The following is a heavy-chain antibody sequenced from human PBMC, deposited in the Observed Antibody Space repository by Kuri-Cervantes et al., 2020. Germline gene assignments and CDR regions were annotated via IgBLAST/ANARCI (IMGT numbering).Heavy chain of an antibody. CDR3: AKGHLRHCSSTSCSDAFDI. CDR2: ISSSGSHI. Sequence: GESLKISCAASGFTFSSYSMNWVRQAPGKGLEWVSCISSSGSHIYYADSVKGRFTISRDNAKNTLYLQMNSLRAEDTAVYYCAKGHLRHCSSTSCSDAFDIWGQGTMVTVSS. J-gene: IGHJ3*02. V-gene: IGHV3-21*01. CDR1: GFTFSSYS. D-gene: IGHD2-2*01.